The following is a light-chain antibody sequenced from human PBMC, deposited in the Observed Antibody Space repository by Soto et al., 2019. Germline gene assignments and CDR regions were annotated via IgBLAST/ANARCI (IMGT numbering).Light chain of an antibody. CDR3: AAWDDSLSGHL. CDR1: SANIGSNY. V-gene: IGLV1-47*01. J-gene: IGLJ7*01. CDR2: RNN. Sequence: QAVVTQPPSASGTPGQRATISCSGSSANIGSNYVYWYQQLPGTAPKLLIYRNNQRPSGLPDRFSGSKSGTSASLAISGLRSEDEADYYCAAWDDSLSGHLFGGGTQLTVL.